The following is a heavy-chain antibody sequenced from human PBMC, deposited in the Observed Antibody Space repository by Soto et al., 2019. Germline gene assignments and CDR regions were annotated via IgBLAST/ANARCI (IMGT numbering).Heavy chain of an antibody. J-gene: IGHJ4*02. Sequence: SETLSLTCAVYGGSFSGYYWSWIRQPPGKGLEWIGEINHSGSTNYNPSLKSRVTISVDTSKNQFSLKLSSVTAADTAVYYCARIHLAVGVRILDYWGQGTLVTVSS. CDR1: GGSFSGYY. CDR3: ARIHLAVGVRILDY. CDR2: INHSGST. D-gene: IGHD1-26*01. V-gene: IGHV4-34*01.